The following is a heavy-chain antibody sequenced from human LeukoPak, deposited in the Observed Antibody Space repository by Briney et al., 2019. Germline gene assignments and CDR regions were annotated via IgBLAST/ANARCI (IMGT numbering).Heavy chain of an antibody. V-gene: IGHV4-38-2*02. CDR1: GYSISSGYY. CDR2: IYHSGST. J-gene: IGHJ5*02. CDR3: ARVYSEYYYDSSGYQDWFDP. Sequence: SETLSLTCTVSGYSISSGYYWGWIRQPPGKGLEWIGSIYHSGSTYYNPSLKSRVTISVDTSKNQFSLKLSTVTAADTAVYYCARVYSEYYYDSSGYQDWFDPWGQGTLVTVSS. D-gene: IGHD3-22*01.